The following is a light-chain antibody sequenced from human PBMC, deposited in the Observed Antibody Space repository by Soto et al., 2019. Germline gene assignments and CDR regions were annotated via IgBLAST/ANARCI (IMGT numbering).Light chain of an antibody. Sequence: DIQMTQSPSTLSASVGARVTITCRASQTINSWLAWYQQKPGKAPKNLIYKASNLQSGVPSRFSGSGSGTEFTLTISSLQPDDFATYYCQQYNDYSRTFGQGTKVEIK. J-gene: IGKJ1*01. CDR2: KAS. CDR1: QTINSW. CDR3: QQYNDYSRT. V-gene: IGKV1-5*03.